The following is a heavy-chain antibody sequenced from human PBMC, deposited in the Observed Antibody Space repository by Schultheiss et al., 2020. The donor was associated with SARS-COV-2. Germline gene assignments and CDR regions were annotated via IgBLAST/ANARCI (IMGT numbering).Heavy chain of an antibody. CDR2: IYHSGST. Sequence: SQTLSLTCAVSGYSISSGYYWGWIRQPPGKGLEWIGSIYHSGSTYYNPSLKSRVTISVDTSKNQFSLKLSSVTAADTAVYYCARFRRGIDRAAFDIWGQGTMVTVSS. V-gene: IGHV4-38-2*01. CDR1: GYSISSGYY. J-gene: IGHJ3*02. D-gene: IGHD3-22*01. CDR3: ARFRRGIDRAAFDI.